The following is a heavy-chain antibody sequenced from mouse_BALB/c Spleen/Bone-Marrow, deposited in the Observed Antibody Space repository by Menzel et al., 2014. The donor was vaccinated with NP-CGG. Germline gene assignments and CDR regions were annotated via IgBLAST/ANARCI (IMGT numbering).Heavy chain of an antibody. CDR1: GFSLTSYG. Sequence: VQLQESGPGLVQPSQSLSIPCTVSGFSLTSYGVHWVRQSPGKGLEWLGVIWSGGSTDYNAAFISRLSISKDNSKSXVFFRMNSLQANDTAIYYCARNQGNYVSWFAYWGQGTLVTVSA. V-gene: IGHV2-2*02. CDR3: ARNQGNYVSWFAY. CDR2: IWSGGST. D-gene: IGHD2-1*01. J-gene: IGHJ3*01.